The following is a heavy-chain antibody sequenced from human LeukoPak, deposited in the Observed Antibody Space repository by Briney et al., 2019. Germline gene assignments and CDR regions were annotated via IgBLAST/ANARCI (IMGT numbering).Heavy chain of an antibody. Sequence: GASVKASCKASGYTFTSYGISWVRQAPGQGLEWMGWISAYNGNTKYAQKFQGRVTMTTDTSTSTAYMEVRSLRSDDTAVYYCATSPGVSQWFGLLLSFDYWGQGTLVTVSS. CDR1: GYTFTSYG. CDR2: ISAYNGNT. J-gene: IGHJ4*02. D-gene: IGHD3-10*01. V-gene: IGHV1-18*01. CDR3: ATSPGVSQWFGLLLSFDY.